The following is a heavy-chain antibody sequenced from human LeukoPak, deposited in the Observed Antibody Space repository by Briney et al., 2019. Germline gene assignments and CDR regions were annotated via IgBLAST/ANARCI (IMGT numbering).Heavy chain of an antibody. D-gene: IGHD3-22*01. V-gene: IGHV3-9*01. CDR1: GGSISSYY. Sequence: TLSLTCAVSGGSISSYYWSWIRQPPGKGLEWVSSISWNSGIIDYADSVKGRFTISRDNAKNSLYLQMNSLRVEDTAFYYCAKDRFYDSGSKTNWGQGTLVTVSS. CDR3: AKDRFYDSGSKTN. J-gene: IGHJ4*02. CDR2: ISWNSGII.